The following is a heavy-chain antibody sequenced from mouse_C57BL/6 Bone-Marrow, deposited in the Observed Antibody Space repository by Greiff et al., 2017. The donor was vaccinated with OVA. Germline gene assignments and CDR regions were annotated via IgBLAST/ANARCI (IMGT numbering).Heavy chain of an antibody. CDR2: IDPANGDT. Sequence: VQLKESGAELVRPGASVKLSCTASGFNIKDAYMHWVKQRPEQGLEWIGRIDPANGDTEYASKFQGKATITADTSSNTAYLQLSSLTSEDTAVYYCTASTTVVEGYWGQGTSVTVSA. CDR1: GFNIKDAY. D-gene: IGHD1-1*01. J-gene: IGHJ4*01. CDR3: TASTTVVEGY. V-gene: IGHV14-4*01.